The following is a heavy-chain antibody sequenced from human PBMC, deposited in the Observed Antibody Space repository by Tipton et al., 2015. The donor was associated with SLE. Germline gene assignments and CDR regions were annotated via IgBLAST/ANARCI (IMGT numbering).Heavy chain of an antibody. CDR3: ARDFWSGYQGYFDY. Sequence: SLRLSCAASGFTFSSYAMHWVRQAPGKGLEWVAVISYDGSNKYYADSVKGRFTISRDNSMKTVFLRMSSLRPEDTAVYYCARDFWSGYQGYFDYWGQGTLVTVSS. CDR1: GFTFSSYA. CDR2: ISYDGSNK. J-gene: IGHJ4*02. V-gene: IGHV3-30-3*01. D-gene: IGHD3-3*01.